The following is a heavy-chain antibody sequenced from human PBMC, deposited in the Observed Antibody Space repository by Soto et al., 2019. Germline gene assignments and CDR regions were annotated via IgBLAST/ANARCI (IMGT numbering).Heavy chain of an antibody. CDR3: ARTEFSGWYPYYFDY. Sequence: VRLSCAASGFTFSDYYMSWIRQAPGKGLEWVSYISSSGSTIYSADSVKGRFTISRDNAKNSLYLQMNSLRAEDTAVYYCARTEFSGWYPYYFDYWGQGTLVTVSS. CDR2: ISSSGSTI. D-gene: IGHD6-19*01. J-gene: IGHJ4*02. V-gene: IGHV3-11*01. CDR1: GFTFSDYY.